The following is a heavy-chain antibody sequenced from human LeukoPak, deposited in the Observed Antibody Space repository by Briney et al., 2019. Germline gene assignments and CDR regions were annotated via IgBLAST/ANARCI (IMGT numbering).Heavy chain of an antibody. CDR3: ARDGSGWLGY. Sequence: SETLSLTCAVSGGSISSSNWWNWVRQPPGKGLEWIGEIYHYGSPNYNPSLKSRVTISIDKSKNQFSLKLTSVTAADTAVYYCARDGSGWLGYWGQGTLVTVSS. J-gene: IGHJ4*02. CDR2: IYHYGSP. V-gene: IGHV4-4*02. D-gene: IGHD6-19*01. CDR1: GGSISSSNW.